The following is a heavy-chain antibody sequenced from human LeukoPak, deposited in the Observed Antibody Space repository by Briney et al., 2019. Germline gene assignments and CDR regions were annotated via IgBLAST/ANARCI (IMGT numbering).Heavy chain of an antibody. CDR1: GGSVSSGSYY. CDR3: ARDPSGYFNY. V-gene: IGHV4-61*01. CDR2: VYNSGST. D-gene: IGHD3-22*01. Sequence: SETLSLTCNVSGGSVSSGSYYWSWIRQPPGKGLEWIGYVYNSGSTNYNAALKSRVTISADTSKNQFSLKLGSVTTADTAKYYCARDPSGYFNYWGQGVLVTVSS. J-gene: IGHJ4*02.